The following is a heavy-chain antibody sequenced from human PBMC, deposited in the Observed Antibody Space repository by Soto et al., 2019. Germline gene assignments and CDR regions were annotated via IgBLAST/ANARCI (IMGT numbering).Heavy chain of an antibody. Sequence: SETLSLTCAVYGGSFSGYYWSWIRQPPGKGLEWIGEIYHSGSTNYNPSLKSRVTISVDTSKNQFSLKLSSVTAADTAVYYCARHSETAILFWFDPWGQGTLVTVSS. CDR1: GGSFSGYY. CDR2: IYHSGST. CDR3: ARHSETAILFWFDP. V-gene: IGHV4-34*01. J-gene: IGHJ5*02. D-gene: IGHD2-21*02.